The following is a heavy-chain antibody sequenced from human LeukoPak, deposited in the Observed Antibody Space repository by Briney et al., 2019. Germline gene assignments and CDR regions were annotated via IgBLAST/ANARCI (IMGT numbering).Heavy chain of an antibody. CDR1: GFTFSSYA. CDR2: ISGSGGST. CDR3: AKDLAAGGSWPDY. D-gene: IGHD6-13*01. Sequence: GGSLRLSCAASGFTFSSYAMSWVRQAPGKGLKWVSAISGSGGSTYYADSVKGRFTISRDNSKNTLYLQMNSLRAEDTAVYYCAKDLAAGGSWPDYWGQGTLVTVSS. V-gene: IGHV3-23*01. J-gene: IGHJ4*02.